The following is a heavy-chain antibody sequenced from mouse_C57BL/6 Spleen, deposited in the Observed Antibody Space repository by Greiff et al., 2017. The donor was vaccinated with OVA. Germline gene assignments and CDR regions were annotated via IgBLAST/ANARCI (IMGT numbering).Heavy chain of an antibody. V-gene: IGHV1-82*01. Sequence: QVQLQQSGPELVKPGASVKISCKASGYAFSSSWMNWVKQRPGKGLEWIGRIYPGDGDTNYNGKFKGKATLTADKSSSTAYMQLSSLTSEDSAVYFCARGYGSSYWYVDVWGTGTTVTVSS. D-gene: IGHD1-1*01. CDR2: IYPGDGDT. CDR3: ARGYGSSYWYVDV. J-gene: IGHJ1*03. CDR1: GYAFSSSW.